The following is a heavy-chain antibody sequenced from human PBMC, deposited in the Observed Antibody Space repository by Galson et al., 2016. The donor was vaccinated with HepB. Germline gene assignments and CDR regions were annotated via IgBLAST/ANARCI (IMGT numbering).Heavy chain of an antibody. CDR2: IYSSGTT. J-gene: IGHJ5*02. Sequence: ETLSLTCSVSGDSIRSSNYYWAWIRQSPGKGLEWIGSIYSSGTTFYNPSLKGRVTIVVDTSRDQFSLNLKSITAADTAFYYCARAGYMRLRWFDPWSQGTLVTVSS. D-gene: IGHD5-12*01. CDR3: ARAGYMRLRWFDP. CDR1: GDSIRSSNYY. V-gene: IGHV4-39*01.